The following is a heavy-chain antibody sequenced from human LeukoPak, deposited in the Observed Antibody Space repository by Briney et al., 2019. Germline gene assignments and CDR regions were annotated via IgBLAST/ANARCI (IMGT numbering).Heavy chain of an antibody. J-gene: IGHJ4*02. CDR1: GGSFSGYY. D-gene: IGHD4/OR15-4a*01. CDR3: ARVTQSWVLTRGYFDS. CDR2: INHSGST. Sequence: PSETLSLTCAVYGGSFSGYYWSWIRQPPGKGLEWIGEINHSGSTNYNPSLKSRVTISVGTSKNQFSLKLSSVTAADTAVYYCARVTQSWVLTRGYFDSWGQGALVTVSS. V-gene: IGHV4-34*01.